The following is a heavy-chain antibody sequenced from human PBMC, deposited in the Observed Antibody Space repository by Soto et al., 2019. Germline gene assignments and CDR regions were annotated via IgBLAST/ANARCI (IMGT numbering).Heavy chain of an antibody. J-gene: IGHJ5*02. D-gene: IGHD4-17*01. CDR2: IIPIFGTA. CDR3: ARGHLSPTVVTS. CDR1: GGTFSSYA. V-gene: IGHV1-69*06. Sequence: ASVKVSCKASGGTFSSYAISWVRQAPGQGLEWMGGIIPIFGTANYAQKFQGRVTITADKSTSTAYMELSSLRSEDTAVYYCARGHLSPTVVTSWGQGTLVTVSS.